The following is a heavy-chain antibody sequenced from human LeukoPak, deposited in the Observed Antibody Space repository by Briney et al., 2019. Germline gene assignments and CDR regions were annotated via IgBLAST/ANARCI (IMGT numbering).Heavy chain of an antibody. D-gene: IGHD1-26*01. CDR3: AKTNVRWEPPYAADY. V-gene: IGHV3-23*01. CDR1: GFTFSSYA. Sequence: GGSLRLSCAASGFTFSSYAMSWVRQAPGKGLEWVSAISGSGGSTYYADSVKGRFTISRDNSKNTLYLQMNSLRAEDTAVYYCAKTNVRWEPPYAADYWGQGTLVTVPS. J-gene: IGHJ4*02. CDR2: ISGSGGST.